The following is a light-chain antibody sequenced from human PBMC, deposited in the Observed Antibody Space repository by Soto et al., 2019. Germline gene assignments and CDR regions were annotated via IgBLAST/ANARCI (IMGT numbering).Light chain of an antibody. J-gene: IGLJ3*02. CDR1: SGHSSYA. Sequence: QPVLTQSPSASASLGASVKLTCTLSSGHSSYAIAWHQEQPEKGPRYLMKLNSDGSHSKGDGIPDRISGSSSGAERYLTISGLQSEDESDYYCQTWGTGIYWVFGGGTKLTVL. V-gene: IGLV4-69*01. CDR3: QTWGTGIYWV. CDR2: LNSDGSH.